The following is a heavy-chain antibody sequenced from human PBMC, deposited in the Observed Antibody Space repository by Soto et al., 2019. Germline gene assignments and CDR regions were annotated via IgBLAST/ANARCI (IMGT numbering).Heavy chain of an antibody. CDR2: INPSGGST. J-gene: IGHJ6*03. V-gene: IGHV1-46*02. CDR3: ARRGAGSGLYRYYYYMDV. D-gene: IGHD6-19*01. CDR1: GYTFNSYY. Sequence: GASVKVSCKASGYTFNSYYMHWLRQATGKGLEWMGIINPSGGSTSYAQKFQGRVTMTRDTSTSTVYMELSSLRSEDTAVYYCARRGAGSGLYRYYYYMDVWGKGTTVTVSS.